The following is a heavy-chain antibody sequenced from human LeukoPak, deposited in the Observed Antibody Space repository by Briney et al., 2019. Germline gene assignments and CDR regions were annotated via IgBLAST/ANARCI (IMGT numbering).Heavy chain of an antibody. V-gene: IGHV5-51*01. CDR2: IYPGDSDT. CDR3: ARQPEGTWFDP. CDR1: GYSFTTYW. J-gene: IGHJ5*02. Sequence: GEPLKISCRGSGYSFTTYWIGWVRPMPGKGREWMGIIYPGDSDTRYSPSFQGQVTMSADKSISTAYLQWSSLKASDTAMYYCARQPEGTWFDPWGQGTLVTVSS. D-gene: IGHD1-1*01.